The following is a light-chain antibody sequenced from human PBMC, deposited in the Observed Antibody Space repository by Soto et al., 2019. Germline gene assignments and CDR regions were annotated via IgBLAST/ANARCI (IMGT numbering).Light chain of an antibody. J-gene: IGKJ3*01. V-gene: IGKV3-11*01. Sequence: EIVLTQSPATLSLSPGERATLSCRASQSVSSYLAWYQQKPGQAPRLLIYDTSKRATGIPARFSGRGSGTDFTLTISSLAPEDFAVYYCQQRTNWPRSFTFGPGTKVDIK. CDR2: DTS. CDR3: QQRTNWPRSFT. CDR1: QSVSSY.